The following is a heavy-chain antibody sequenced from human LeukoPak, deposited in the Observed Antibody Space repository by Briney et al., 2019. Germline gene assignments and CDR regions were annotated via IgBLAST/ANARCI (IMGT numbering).Heavy chain of an antibody. CDR1: GFTFSNYA. V-gene: IGHV3-64D*09. CDR2: ISSNGGIT. Sequence: PGGSLRLSCSASGFTFSNYAMHWVRQAPGNGLEYVSDISSNGGITYYADSVKGRITVSRDNSKNMLYLQMNSLRAEATAVYYCVKDKYPVVVAATLDYWGQGILVTVSS. D-gene: IGHD2-15*01. J-gene: IGHJ4*02. CDR3: VKDKYPVVVAATLDY.